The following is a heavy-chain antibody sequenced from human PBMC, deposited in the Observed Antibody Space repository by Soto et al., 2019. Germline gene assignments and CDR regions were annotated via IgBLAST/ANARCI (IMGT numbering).Heavy chain of an antibody. J-gene: IGHJ6*02. CDR3: ARVLAVAVNYYFYGMDV. CDR1: GVSVSSGSSF. CDR2: ISYSGSS. D-gene: IGHD6-19*01. Sequence: PSETLSLTCTVSGVSVSSGSSFWSWIRQPPGKGLEWIGYISYSGSSNYNPSLKSRVTISVDTSKNQFSLKLSSVTAADTAVYYCARVLAVAVNYYFYGMDVWGQGTTVTVSS. V-gene: IGHV4-61*01.